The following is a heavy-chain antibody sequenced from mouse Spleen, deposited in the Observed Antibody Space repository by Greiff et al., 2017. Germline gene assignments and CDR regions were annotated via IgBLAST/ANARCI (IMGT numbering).Heavy chain of an antibody. V-gene: IGHV2-9-1*01. Sequence: QVQLQQSGPGLVAPSQSLSITCTVSGFSLTSYAISWVRQPPGKGLEWLGVIWTGGGTNYNSALKSRLSISKDNSKSQVFLKMNSLQTDDTARYYCARENDYDDGHFDYWGQGTTLTVSS. D-gene: IGHD2-4*01. CDR3: ARENDYDDGHFDY. J-gene: IGHJ2*01. CDR1: GFSLTSYA. CDR2: IWTGGGT.